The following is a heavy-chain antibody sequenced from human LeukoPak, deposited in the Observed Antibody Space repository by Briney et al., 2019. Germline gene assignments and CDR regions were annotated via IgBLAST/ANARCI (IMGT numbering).Heavy chain of an antibody. Sequence: SETLSLTCTVSGGSISSSSYYWGWIRQPPGKGREWIGSIYYSGSTYYNPSLKSRVTISVDTSKNQFSLKLSSVTAADTAVYYCARDRGGYDFRGDAFDIWGQGTMVTVSS. CDR3: ARDRGGYDFRGDAFDI. V-gene: IGHV4-39*07. J-gene: IGHJ3*02. D-gene: IGHD5-12*01. CDR1: GGSISSSSYY. CDR2: IYYSGST.